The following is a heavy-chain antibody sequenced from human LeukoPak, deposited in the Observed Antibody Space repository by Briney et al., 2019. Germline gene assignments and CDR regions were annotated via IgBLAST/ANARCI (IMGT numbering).Heavy chain of an antibody. J-gene: IGHJ6*03. CDR3: ARTPTSRKRFLGGAATGTDYYYYYYMDV. CDR1: GSSISSYY. Sequence: SETLSLTCTVSGSSISSYYWSWIRQPAGKGLEWIGRIYTSGSTNYNPSLKSRVSMSVDTSKNQFSLKLRSVTAADTAVYYCARTPTSRKRFLGGAATGTDYYYYYYMDVWGKGTTVTISS. D-gene: IGHD6-13*01. CDR2: IYTSGST. V-gene: IGHV4-4*07.